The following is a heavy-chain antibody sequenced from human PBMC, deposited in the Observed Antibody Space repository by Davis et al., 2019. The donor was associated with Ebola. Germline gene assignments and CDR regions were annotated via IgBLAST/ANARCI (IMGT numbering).Heavy chain of an antibody. D-gene: IGHD1-26*01. CDR2: INHSGST. J-gene: IGHJ5*02. Sequence: MPGGSLRLSCAVYGGSFSGYYWSWIRQPPGKGLEWIGEINHSGSTNYNPSLKSRVTISVDTSKNQFSLKLSSVTAADTAVYYCARGVGAITGWFDPWGQGTLVTVSS. V-gene: IGHV4-34*01. CDR1: GGSFSGYY. CDR3: ARGVGAITGWFDP.